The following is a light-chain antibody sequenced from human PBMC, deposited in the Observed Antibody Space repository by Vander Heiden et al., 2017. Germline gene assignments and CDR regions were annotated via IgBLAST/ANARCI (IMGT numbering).Light chain of an antibody. Sequence: EIVLTQSPGTLSLSPGERATLSCRASQSVSSSYLDWYQQKPGQAPRLLIYGASSRANGIPDRLSGSGSGTDFTLTISRLEPEDFAVYYCQQYSSSYTFGQGTRLEIK. CDR1: QSVSSSY. CDR2: GAS. V-gene: IGKV3-20*01. CDR3: QQYSSSYT. J-gene: IGKJ5*01.